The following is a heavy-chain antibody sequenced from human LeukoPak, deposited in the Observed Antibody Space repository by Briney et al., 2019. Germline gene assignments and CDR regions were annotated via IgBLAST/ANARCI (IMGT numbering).Heavy chain of an antibody. CDR1: GFTPSNYW. J-gene: IGHJ4*02. CDR3: ARGARYYPVDY. D-gene: IGHD3-22*01. CDR2: INSDGSST. V-gene: IGHV3-74*01. Sequence: GGSLRLSCAASGFTPSNYWMHWVRQAPGKGLVWVSRINSDGSSTSYAVSAKGRLTISRDNAKNTLYLQMNSLRAEDTAVYYSARGARYYPVDYWRQGTLVTVSS.